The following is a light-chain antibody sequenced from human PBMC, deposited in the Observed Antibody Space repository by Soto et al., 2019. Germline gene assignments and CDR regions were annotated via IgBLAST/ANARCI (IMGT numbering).Light chain of an antibody. CDR2: AAS. Sequence: DIQMTQSPCTLSASVGDRVTITCRARQSIYNYLNWYQQKPGKAPKLLMYAASTLQSGVPSRFSATVSGKELSLTITSLQPEDFATYYCKQLFDSPITFGQGNDWRL. J-gene: IGKJ5*01. CDR1: QSIYNY. CDR3: KQLFDSPIT. V-gene: IGKV1-9*01.